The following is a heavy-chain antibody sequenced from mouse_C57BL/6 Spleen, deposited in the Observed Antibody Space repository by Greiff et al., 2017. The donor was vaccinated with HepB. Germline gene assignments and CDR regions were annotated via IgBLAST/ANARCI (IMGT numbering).Heavy chain of an antibody. V-gene: IGHV1-52*01. CDR2: IDPSDSET. CDR3: ARTRHYGSSRYWYFDV. D-gene: IGHD1-1*01. CDR1: GYTFTSYW. Sequence: QVQLQQPGAELVRPGSSVKLSCKASGYTFTSYWMHWVKQRPIQGLEWIGKIDPSDSETHYNQKFKDKATLTVDKSSSTAYMQLSSLTSEDSAVYYCARTRHYGSSRYWYFDVWGTGTTVTVSS. J-gene: IGHJ1*03.